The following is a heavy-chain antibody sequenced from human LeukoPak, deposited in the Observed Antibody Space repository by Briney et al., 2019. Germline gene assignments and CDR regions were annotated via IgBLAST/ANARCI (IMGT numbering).Heavy chain of an antibody. CDR1: EFTFSYYA. D-gene: IGHD3-22*01. CDR2: VSYDGRTK. V-gene: IGHV3-30*18. J-gene: IGHJ4*02. Sequence: PGGSLRLSCAASEFTFSYYAMHWVRQAPGKGLEWVAVVSYDGRTKYYADSVRGRFTISRDNSKNTLYLQMNSLRAEDTALYYCAKDEGYYDTSGYYFDYWGQGTLVTVSS. CDR3: AKDEGYYDTSGYYFDY.